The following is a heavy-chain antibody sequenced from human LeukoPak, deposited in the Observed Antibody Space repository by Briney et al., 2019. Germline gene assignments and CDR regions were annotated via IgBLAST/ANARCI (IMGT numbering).Heavy chain of an antibody. CDR3: ARGGSYDFWSGYPFAY. CDR1: GGSISSDY. V-gene: IGHV4-4*07. CDR2: IYTSGST. D-gene: IGHD3-3*01. Sequence: SETLSLTCTVSGGSISSDYWSWVRQPAGEGLEWIGRIYTSGSTNYNPSPKSRVTMSVDTSKNQCSLKLSSVTAADTAVYYCARGGSYDFWSGYPFAYCRQGTLVTVSS. J-gene: IGHJ4*02.